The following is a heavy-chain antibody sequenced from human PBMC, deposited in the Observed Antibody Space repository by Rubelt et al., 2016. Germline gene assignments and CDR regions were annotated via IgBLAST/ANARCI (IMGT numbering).Heavy chain of an antibody. CDR1: GFTFSSYS. D-gene: IGHD1-7*01. J-gene: IGHJ5*02. CDR3: ARGGRDWSYQAAIDP. Sequence: EVQLVESGGGLVQPGGSLRLSCVASGFTFSSYSMNWVRQAPGKGLEWVSYISTSSSTIYYADSVKGRFTISRDNAKNTLFLQMNSLRAEDTAVYHCARGGRDWSYQAAIDPWGQGLLVTVSS. CDR2: ISTSSSTI. V-gene: IGHV3-48*01.